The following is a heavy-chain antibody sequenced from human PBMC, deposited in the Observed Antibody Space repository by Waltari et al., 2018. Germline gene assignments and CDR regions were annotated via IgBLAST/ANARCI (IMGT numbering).Heavy chain of an antibody. Sequence: QVQLVQSGAEVEKPGSSVKVSCKASGGTFSTYAISWVRQAPGQGLEWMGRIIPIFGTANYAQKFQGRVTITADKSTSTAYMELRSRRSEDTAVYYCARDQFAGYYNGMDVWGQGTTVTVSS. J-gene: IGHJ6*02. CDR2: IIPIFGTA. D-gene: IGHD3-16*01. V-gene: IGHV1-69*08. CDR1: GGTFSTYA. CDR3: ARDQFAGYYNGMDV.